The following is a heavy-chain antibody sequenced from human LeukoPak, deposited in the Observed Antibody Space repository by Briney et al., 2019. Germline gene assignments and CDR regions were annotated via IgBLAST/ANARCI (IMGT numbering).Heavy chain of an antibody. V-gene: IGHV4-39*01. CDR3: ARHKWELHYYYYYYMDV. J-gene: IGHJ6*03. CDR1: GDSISSSNCY. CDR2: IYFSGGT. Sequence: PSETLSLTCTVSGDSISSSNCYWGWIRQPPGKGLERIGRIYFSGGTYYNASLKSRVTISVDTSKNQFSLKLSSVTAADTAVYYCARHKWELHYYYYYYMDVWGKGTTVTISS. D-gene: IGHD1-26*01.